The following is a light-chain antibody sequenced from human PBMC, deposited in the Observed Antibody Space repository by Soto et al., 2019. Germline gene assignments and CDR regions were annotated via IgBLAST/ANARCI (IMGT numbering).Light chain of an antibody. J-gene: IGKJ5*01. V-gene: IGKV3-15*01. CDR3: QQYSNWPT. CDR2: GAS. CDR1: QSVSSN. Sequence: ELVVPQSQNTLAVSPGEQPTLSCRARQSVSSNLAWYQQKPGQAPRLLIYGASTRATGNPGRFSGSGSGTEFTLTISSLQSEDFALYYCQQYSNWPTFGQGTRLEIK.